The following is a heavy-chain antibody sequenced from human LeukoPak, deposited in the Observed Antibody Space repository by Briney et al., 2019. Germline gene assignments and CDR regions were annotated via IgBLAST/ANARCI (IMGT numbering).Heavy chain of an antibody. Sequence: GGSLRLSCAASGFTFSSYAMHWVRQAPGKGLEWVAVISYDGSNKYYADSVKGRFTISRDNSKNTLYLQMNSLRAEDTAVYYCARDGRHHDILTGRKYDWLFDYWGQGTLVTVSS. V-gene: IGHV3-30-3*01. CDR2: ISYDGSNK. CDR1: GFTFSSYA. CDR3: ARDGRHHDILTGRKYDWLFDY. D-gene: IGHD3-9*01. J-gene: IGHJ4*02.